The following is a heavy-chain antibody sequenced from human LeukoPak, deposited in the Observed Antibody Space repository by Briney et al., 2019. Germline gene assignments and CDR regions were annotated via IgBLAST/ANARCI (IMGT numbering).Heavy chain of an antibody. D-gene: IGHD4/OR15-4a*01. CDR2: IYYSGST. J-gene: IGHJ4*02. V-gene: IGHV4-59*01. CDR3: AKGAQAAAY. Sequence: SETLSLTCTVSGGSISSYYWSWIRQPPGKGLEWIGYIYYSGSTNYNPSLKSRVTISVDTSKNQFSLKLSSVTAADTAVYYCAKGAQAAAYWGQGTLVTVSS. CDR1: GGSISSYY.